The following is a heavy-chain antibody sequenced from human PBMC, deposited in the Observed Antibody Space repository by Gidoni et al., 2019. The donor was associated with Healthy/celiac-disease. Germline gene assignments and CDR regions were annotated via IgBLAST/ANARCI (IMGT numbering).Heavy chain of an antibody. D-gene: IGHD1-26*01. V-gene: IGHV4-59*08. J-gene: IGHJ3*02. Sequence: QVQLQESGPGLVKPSETLSLTCTVSGGSISSYYWSWIRQPPGKGLEWIGYIYYSGSTNYNPSLKSRVTISVDTSKNQFALKLSSVTAADTAVYYCARPGVGATTGAFDIWGQGTMVTVSS. CDR2: IYYSGST. CDR1: GGSISSYY. CDR3: ARPGVGATTGAFDI.